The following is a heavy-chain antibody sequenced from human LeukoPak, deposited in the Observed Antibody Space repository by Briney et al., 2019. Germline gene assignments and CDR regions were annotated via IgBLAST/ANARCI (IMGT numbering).Heavy chain of an antibody. Sequence: SVKVSCKASGGTFSSYAISWVRQAPGQGLEWMGGIIPIFGTANYAQKFQGRVTITADKSTSTAYMELRSLRSDDTAVYYCAREEKNYYGSGSPDYWGQGTLVTVSS. CDR1: GGTFSSYA. CDR3: AREEKNYYGSGSPDY. J-gene: IGHJ4*02. CDR2: IIPIFGTA. D-gene: IGHD3-10*01. V-gene: IGHV1-69*06.